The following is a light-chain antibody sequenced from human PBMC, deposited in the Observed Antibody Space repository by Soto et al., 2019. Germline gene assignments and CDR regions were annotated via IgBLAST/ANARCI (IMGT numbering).Light chain of an antibody. CDR3: MIWHSSAVV. Sequence: SYELTQPPSVSVAPGQTARITCGGNNIGSESVHWYQQRPGQAPVLVVYDDSDRPSGIPERFSGSNSANTATLTISRVEAGDEADYYCMIWHSSAVVFGGGTKLTVL. J-gene: IGLJ2*01. V-gene: IGLV3-21*02. CDR1: NIGSES. CDR2: DDS.